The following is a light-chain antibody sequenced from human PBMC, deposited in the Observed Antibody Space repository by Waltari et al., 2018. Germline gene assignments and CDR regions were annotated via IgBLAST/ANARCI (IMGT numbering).Light chain of an antibody. CDR1: QSISSW. CDR3: QQYNSYLT. CDR2: DAS. Sequence: DIQMTQSPSTLSASVGDRVTIPCRASQSISSWLAWYQQKPGKAPKLLNYDASSVDSGVPSRCSGSGSGTEFTLTISSLQPDDFATYYCQQYNSYLTFGPGTKVDIK. V-gene: IGKV1-5*01. J-gene: IGKJ3*01.